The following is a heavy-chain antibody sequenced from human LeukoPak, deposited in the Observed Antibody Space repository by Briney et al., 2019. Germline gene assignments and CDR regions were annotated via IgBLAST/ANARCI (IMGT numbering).Heavy chain of an antibody. D-gene: IGHD3-22*01. J-gene: IGHJ4*02. Sequence: GGSLRLSCAASGFDFGAYEMNWVRQAPGKGLEWVAYFAGSDTTKNYADSVRGRFTISRDNAKKSLYLQMNSLRAEDTALYYCTTLGYHLDSWGQGTLVTVSS. CDR2: FAGSDTTK. V-gene: IGHV3-48*03. CDR1: GFDFGAYE. CDR3: TTLGYHLDS.